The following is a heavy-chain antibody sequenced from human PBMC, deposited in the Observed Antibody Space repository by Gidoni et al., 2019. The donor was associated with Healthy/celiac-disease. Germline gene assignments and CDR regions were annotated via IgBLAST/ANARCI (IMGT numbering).Heavy chain of an antibody. D-gene: IGHD2-2*01. CDR2: INPNSGGT. CDR1: GYPFPGYY. J-gene: IGHJ4*02. Sequence: QVQLVQSGAEVKKPGASVKVSCTASGYPFPGYYMHWVRQAPGQGLEWMGRINPNSGGTNYAQKLQGRVTMTRDTSISTAYMELSRLRSDDTAVYYCAKDIVVVPAAMSIDYWGQGTLVTVSS. CDR3: AKDIVVVPAAMSIDY. V-gene: IGHV1-2*06.